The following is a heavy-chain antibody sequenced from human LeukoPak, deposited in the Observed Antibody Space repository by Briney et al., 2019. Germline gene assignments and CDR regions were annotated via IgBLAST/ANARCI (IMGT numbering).Heavy chain of an antibody. CDR1: GGSISSSSYY. CDR2: IYYSGST. Sequence: SETLSLTCTVSGGSISSSSYYWGWIRQPPGKGLEWIGSIYYSGSTYYNPSLKSRVTISVDTSKNQFSLKLSSVTAADTAVYYCPRRAYDFWSGYYIDRDAFAFWGQGTMVTVSS. J-gene: IGHJ3*01. CDR3: PRRAYDFWSGYYIDRDAFAF. V-gene: IGHV4-39*01. D-gene: IGHD3-3*01.